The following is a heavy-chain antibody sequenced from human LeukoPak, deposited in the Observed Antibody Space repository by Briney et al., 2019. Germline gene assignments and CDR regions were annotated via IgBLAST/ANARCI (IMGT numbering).Heavy chain of an antibody. V-gene: IGHV3-7*01. D-gene: IGHD3-3*01. CDR3: ARAHPTQYDFWSGRDPRYFDY. Sequence: GGSLRLSCAASGFTFSSYWMSWVRQAPGRGLEWVANIKQDGSEKYYVDSVQGRFTISRDNAKNSLYLQMNSLRAEDTAVYYCARAHPTQYDFWSGRDPRYFDYWGQGTLVTVSS. J-gene: IGHJ4*02. CDR1: GFTFSSYW. CDR2: IKQDGSEK.